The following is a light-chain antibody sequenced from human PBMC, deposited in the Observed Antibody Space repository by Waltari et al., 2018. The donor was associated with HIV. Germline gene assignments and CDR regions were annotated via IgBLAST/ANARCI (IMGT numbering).Light chain of an antibody. Sequence: QSALTQPPSASGSPGQSVTLSCTGTSSDVGGYNYVSWHQQHPGKAPKLMIYDVIKGPSGVPDRCSGSKSGNTAALTVSGLQPEDEADYYCSSHAGSKVVFGGGTRLTVL. CDR3: SSHAGSKVV. CDR2: DVI. V-gene: IGLV2-8*01. CDR1: SSDVGGYNY. J-gene: IGLJ2*01.